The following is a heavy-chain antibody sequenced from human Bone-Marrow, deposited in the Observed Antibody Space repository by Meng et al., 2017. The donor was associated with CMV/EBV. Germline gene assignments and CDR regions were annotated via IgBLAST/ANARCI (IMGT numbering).Heavy chain of an antibody. Sequence: GESLKISCAASGFTFSSYAMSWVRQAPGKGLEWVSAISGSGGSTYYADSVKGRFTISRDNSKNTLYLQMNSLRAEDTAVYYCAKEDWNYWGDYWGQGTLVTFYS. CDR1: GFTFSSYA. J-gene: IGHJ4*02. D-gene: IGHD1-7*01. CDR2: ISGSGGST. V-gene: IGHV3-23*01. CDR3: AKEDWNYWGDY.